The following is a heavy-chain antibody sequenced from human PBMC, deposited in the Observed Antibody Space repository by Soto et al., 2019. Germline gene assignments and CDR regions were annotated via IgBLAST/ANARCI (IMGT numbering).Heavy chain of an antibody. V-gene: IGHV3-64*04. Sequence: GWSLRMCCATSGFTVSSDAMHWDRKAPGKGLEYVSAISSNGRSTYYADSVEGRFTISRDNSKNTVYLQMKSLRGDDTAVYYCARGGVTGIVGIFGSPLDIWGQGTVVTVSS. CDR1: GFTVSSDA. J-gene: IGHJ3*02. D-gene: IGHD1-1*01. CDR3: ARGGVTGIVGIFGSPLDI. CDR2: ISSNGRST.